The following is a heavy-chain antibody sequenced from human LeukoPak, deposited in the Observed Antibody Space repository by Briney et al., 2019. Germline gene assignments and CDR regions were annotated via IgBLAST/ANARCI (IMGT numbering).Heavy chain of an antibody. Sequence: GASVKVSCKASGYTFTGYYIHWVRQAPGQGLEWMGWVNPNGGGPIYAQKFQGRVTMTRDTSINTAYMELSGLRFDDTAVYYCARVFGSGSFYSHWGQGTLVTVSS. V-gene: IGHV1-2*02. D-gene: IGHD3-10*01. CDR1: GYTFTGYY. J-gene: IGHJ4*02. CDR2: VNPNGGGP. CDR3: ARVFGSGSFYSH.